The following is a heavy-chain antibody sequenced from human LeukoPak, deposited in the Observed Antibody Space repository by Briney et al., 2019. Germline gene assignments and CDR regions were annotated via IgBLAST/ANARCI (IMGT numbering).Heavy chain of an antibody. CDR2: ISPNSGGT. CDR1: GYSFTCYY. CDR3: ARAGPPQVVLWYFDL. Sequence: ASVKVSFKASGYSFTCYYIHWVRQAPGQGLEWMGWISPNSGGTNYAQNFQGRVTMTRDTSITTAYMDLSRLTLDDTATYYCARAGPPQVVLWYFDLWGRGTLVTVSS. V-gene: IGHV1-2*02. J-gene: IGHJ2*01. D-gene: IGHD6-13*01.